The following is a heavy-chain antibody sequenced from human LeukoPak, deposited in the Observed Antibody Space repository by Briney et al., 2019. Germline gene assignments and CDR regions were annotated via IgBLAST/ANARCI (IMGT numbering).Heavy chain of an antibody. CDR1: GFTFTSYA. V-gene: IGHV3-23*01. Sequence: GGSLRLSCAASGFTFTSYAMSWVRQAPGKGLEWVSAISDSGNTYHADSVKGRFTISRDNSKNTLYLQMNSLRAEDTAVYYCARGSVDGDYLFSWGQGTLVTVSS. CDR3: ARGSVDGDYLFS. CDR2: ISDSGNT. D-gene: IGHD4-17*01. J-gene: IGHJ5*02.